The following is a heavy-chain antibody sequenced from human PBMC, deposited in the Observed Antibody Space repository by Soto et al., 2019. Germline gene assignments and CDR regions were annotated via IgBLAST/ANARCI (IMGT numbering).Heavy chain of an antibody. Sequence: LRLSCAASGFTFSSYAMSLVRQAPVKGLEWVSAISGSGGSTYYADSVKGRFTISRDNSKNTLYLQMNSLRAEDTAVYYCAKSLFLYWFDPWGQGTLVTVSS. CDR3: AKSLFLYWFDP. CDR1: GFTFSSYA. CDR2: ISGSGGST. J-gene: IGHJ5*02. V-gene: IGHV3-23*01.